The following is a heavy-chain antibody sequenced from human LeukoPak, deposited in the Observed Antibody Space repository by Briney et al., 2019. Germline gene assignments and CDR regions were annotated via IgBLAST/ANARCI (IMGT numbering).Heavy chain of an antibody. V-gene: IGHV4-61*01. CDR2: IYYSGST. CDR1: GGSISSGSYY. CDR3: ARLSGGGYGSHADNWFDP. Sequence: SETLSLTCTVSGGSISSGSYYWSWIRQPPGKGLEWIGYIYYSGSTNYNPSLKSRVTISVDTSKNQFSLRLSSVTAADTAVYYCARLSGGGYGSHADNWFDPWGQGTLVTVSS. D-gene: IGHD3-10*01. J-gene: IGHJ5*02.